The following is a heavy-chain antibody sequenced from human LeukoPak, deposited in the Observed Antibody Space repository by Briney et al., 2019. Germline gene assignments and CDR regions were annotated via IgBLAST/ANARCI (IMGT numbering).Heavy chain of an antibody. CDR1: GFTFSSYG. J-gene: IGHJ5*02. CDR3: ARMNVDIVAKNNWFDP. D-gene: IGHD5-12*01. Sequence: GGSLRLSCAASGFTFSSYGMHWVRQAPGKGLEWVAVISYDGSNKYYADSVKGRFTISRDNSKNTLYLQMNSLRAEDTAVYYCARMNVDIVAKNNWFDPWGQGTLVTVSS. V-gene: IGHV3-30*19. CDR2: ISYDGSNK.